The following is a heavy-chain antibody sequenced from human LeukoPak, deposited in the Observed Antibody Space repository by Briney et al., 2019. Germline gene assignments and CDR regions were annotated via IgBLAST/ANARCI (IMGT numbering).Heavy chain of an antibody. CDR3: ARDMSWFGESEYYFDY. Sequence: GGSPRLSCAASGFTFSSYWMSWVRQAPGKGLEWGANIKQDGSEKYYVDSVKGRFTISRDNAKNSLYLQMNSLRAEDTAVYYCARDMSWFGESEYYFDYWGQGTLVTVSS. D-gene: IGHD3-10*01. CDR1: GFTFSSYW. V-gene: IGHV3-7*01. J-gene: IGHJ4*02. CDR2: IKQDGSEK.